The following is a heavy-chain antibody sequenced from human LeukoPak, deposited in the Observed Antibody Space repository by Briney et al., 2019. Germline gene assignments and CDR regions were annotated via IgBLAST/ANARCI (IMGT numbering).Heavy chain of an antibody. D-gene: IGHD6-13*01. CDR3: ARSKQQLQWFDP. Sequence: GGSLRLSCAASGFTFSSYGMHWVRQAPGKGLEWVAVISYDGNNKYYADSVKGRFTISRDNSKNTLYLQMNSLRAEDTAVYYCARSKQQLQWFDPWGQGTLVTVSS. CDR2: ISYDGNNK. CDR1: GFTFSSYG. V-gene: IGHV3-30*03. J-gene: IGHJ5*02.